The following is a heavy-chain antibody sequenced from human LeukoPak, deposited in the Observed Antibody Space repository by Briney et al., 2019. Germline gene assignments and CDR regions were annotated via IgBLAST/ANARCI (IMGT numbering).Heavy chain of an antibody. Sequence: ASETLSLTCAVYGGSFSGYYWSWIRQPPGKGLEWIGEINHSGSTNYNPSLKSRVTISVDTSKNQFSLKLSSVTAADTAVYYCAKDGSRITIFGVVIAGNYYFDYWGQGTLVTVSS. D-gene: IGHD3-3*01. CDR1: GGSFSGYY. V-gene: IGHV4-34*01. CDR2: INHSGST. CDR3: AKDGSRITIFGVVIAGNYYFDY. J-gene: IGHJ4*02.